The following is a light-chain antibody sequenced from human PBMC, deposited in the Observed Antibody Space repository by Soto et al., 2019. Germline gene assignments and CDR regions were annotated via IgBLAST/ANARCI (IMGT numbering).Light chain of an antibody. CDR2: GAS. J-gene: IGKJ1*01. Sequence: EIVVTQSPATLSVSPGERATLSCRASQSVSSNLAWYQQKPGQAPRLLIYGASTRATGISDRFSGSGSGTECTLTISSLQSEDFAVYYCQQYNNWPTFGQGTNVEIQ. CDR1: QSVSSN. V-gene: IGKV3-15*01. CDR3: QQYNNWPT.